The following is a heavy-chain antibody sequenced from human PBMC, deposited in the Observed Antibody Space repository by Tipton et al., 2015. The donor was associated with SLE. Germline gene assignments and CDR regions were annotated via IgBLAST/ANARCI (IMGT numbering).Heavy chain of an antibody. D-gene: IGHD2-15*01. J-gene: IGHJ5*02. V-gene: IGHV4-39*01. CDR3: ARHCCLGGTRPPWGGWFDP. CDR2: SYYSGNT. Sequence: TLSLTCTVSGGSVNSIIYYWPWIRQPPGKGLEWIGSSYYSGNTYYNPSLKSRVTISVDTSNNHFSLRLSSVTAADTAVYYCARHCCLGGTRPPWGGWFDPWGQGTLVSVSS. CDR1: GGSVNSIIYY.